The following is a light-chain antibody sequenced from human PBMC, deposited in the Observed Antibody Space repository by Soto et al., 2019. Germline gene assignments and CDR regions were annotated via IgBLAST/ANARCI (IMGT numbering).Light chain of an antibody. Sequence: DIQLTQSPSVLSASVGDTVTITCQASQDITNYLNWYQQKPGKAPRLLLYDASSLETGVPSRFSGSGSGTDFTFTISSLQPEDIATYYCQHYDHLPITFGQGTRLEIK. CDR3: QHYDHLPIT. CDR2: DAS. J-gene: IGKJ5*01. V-gene: IGKV1-33*01. CDR1: QDITNY.